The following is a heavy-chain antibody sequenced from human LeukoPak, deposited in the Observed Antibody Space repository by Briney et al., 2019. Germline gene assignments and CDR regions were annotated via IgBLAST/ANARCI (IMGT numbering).Heavy chain of an antibody. CDR1: GFTFDDYA. J-gene: IGHJ4*02. CDR2: ISWNSGSI. CDR3: AKDSLRYCSSTSCYQFDY. D-gene: IGHD2-2*01. V-gene: IGHV3-9*01. Sequence: GGSLRLSCAASGFTFDDYAMHWVRQAPGKGLEWVSGISWNSGSIGYADSVKGRFTISRDNAKNSLYLQMNSLGAEDTALYYCAKDSLRYCSSTSCYQFDYWGQGTLVTVSS.